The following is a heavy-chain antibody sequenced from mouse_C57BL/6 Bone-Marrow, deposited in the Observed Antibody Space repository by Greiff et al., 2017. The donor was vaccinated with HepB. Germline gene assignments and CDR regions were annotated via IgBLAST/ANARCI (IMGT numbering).Heavy chain of an antibody. Sequence: VQLQQSGPELVKPGASVKLSCKASGYTFTSYDINWVKQRPGQGLEWIGEIDPFDSYTNYNQKFKGKSTLTVDKSSSPAYMQLSSLTSEDSSVYYCARYGSSYGFAYWGQGTLVTVSA. J-gene: IGHJ3*01. CDR2: IDPFDSYT. CDR3: ARYGSSYGFAY. V-gene: IGHV1-69*01. CDR1: GYTFTSYD. D-gene: IGHD1-1*01.